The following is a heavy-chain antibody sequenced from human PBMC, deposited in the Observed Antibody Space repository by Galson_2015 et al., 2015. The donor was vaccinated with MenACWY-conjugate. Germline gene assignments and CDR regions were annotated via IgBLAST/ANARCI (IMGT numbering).Heavy chain of an antibody. CDR2: ISYDGSNK. CDR1: GFTFSGYA. J-gene: IGHJ6*02. CDR3: ARVYSGSPDYGMDV. Sequence: SLRLSCAASGFTFSGYAMTWVRQAPGKGLDWVAVISYDGSNKYYADSVKGRFTISRDKNTLYLEMISLRGEDTAVYYCARVYSGSPDYGMDVWGQGTTVTVS. D-gene: IGHD1-26*01. V-gene: IGHV3-30*04.